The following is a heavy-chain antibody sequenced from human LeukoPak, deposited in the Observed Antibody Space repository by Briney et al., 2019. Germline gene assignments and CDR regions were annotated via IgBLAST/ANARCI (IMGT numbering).Heavy chain of an antibody. D-gene: IGHD3-16*01. CDR2: IYYSGST. J-gene: IGHJ5*02. V-gene: IGHV4-59*01. CDR1: GVSISSYY. Sequence: SETLSLTCAVSGVSISSYYWSWIRQPPGKGLEWIGYIYYSGSTNYNPSLKSRVTISVDTSKNQFSLNLTSVTAADTAVYYCARFTPQGYGWGGYNRFDPWGQGTLVTVS. CDR3: ARFTPQGYGWGGYNRFDP.